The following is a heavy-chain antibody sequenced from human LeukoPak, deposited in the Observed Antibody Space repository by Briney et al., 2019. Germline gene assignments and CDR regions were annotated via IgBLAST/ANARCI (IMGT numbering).Heavy chain of an antibody. CDR1: GYTFTGYY. J-gene: IGHJ4*02. CDR2: INPNSGGT. Sequence: ASVKVSCKASGYTFTGYYMHWVRQAPGQGLEWMGWINPNSGGTNYAQKFQGWVTMTRDTSISTAYMELGRLRSDDTAVYYCARDQDSSGYYHLDYWGQGTLVTVSS. CDR3: ARDQDSSGYYHLDY. D-gene: IGHD3-22*01. V-gene: IGHV1-2*04.